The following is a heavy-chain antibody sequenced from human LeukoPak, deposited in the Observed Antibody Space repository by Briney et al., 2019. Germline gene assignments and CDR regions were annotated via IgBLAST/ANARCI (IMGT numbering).Heavy chain of an antibody. D-gene: IGHD3-16*01. J-gene: IGHJ4*02. CDR3: ARDGGSYYEY. CDR2: ISSSSSTI. CDR1: GSIFSTYN. V-gene: IGHV3-48*01. Sequence: PGGSLRLSCAASGSIFSTYNMNWVRQAPGKGLEWISYISSSSSTIYYAESVKGRFTISRDNAKNSLYLQMNSLRAEDTAMYYCARDGGSYYEYWGQGTLVTVSS.